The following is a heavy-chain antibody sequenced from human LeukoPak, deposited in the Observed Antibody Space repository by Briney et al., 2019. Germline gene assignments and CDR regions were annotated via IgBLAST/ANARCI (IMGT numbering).Heavy chain of an antibody. D-gene: IGHD6-13*01. V-gene: IGHV4-39*07. CDR3: ARGHRVFFSLRYYYGMDV. Sequence: PSETLSLTCTVSGGSTSSSNYYWGWIRQPPGKGLEWIGGIHYSGNTYYNPSLKSRVTISVDTSKNQFSLKLSSVTAADTAVYYCARGHRVFFSLRYYYGMDVWGQGTTVTVSS. CDR2: IHYSGNT. J-gene: IGHJ6*02. CDR1: GGSTSSSNYY.